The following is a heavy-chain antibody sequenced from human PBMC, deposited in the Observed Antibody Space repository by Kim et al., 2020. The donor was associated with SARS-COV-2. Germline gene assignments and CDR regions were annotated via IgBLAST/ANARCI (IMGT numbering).Heavy chain of an antibody. V-gene: IGHV3-23*01. Sequence: GSTYYADSVKGRFTISRDNSKTTLYLQMNSLRAEDTAVYYCAKDLTMIVVWGQGTLVTVSS. J-gene: IGHJ4*02. CDR3: AKDLTMIVV. CDR2: GST. D-gene: IGHD3-22*01.